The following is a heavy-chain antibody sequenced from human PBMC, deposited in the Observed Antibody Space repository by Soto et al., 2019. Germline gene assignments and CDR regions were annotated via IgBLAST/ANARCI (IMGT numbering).Heavy chain of an antibody. CDR2: IYYSGST. D-gene: IGHD5-18*01. CDR3: ARGTAMVYYYYGMDV. J-gene: IGHJ6*02. CDR1: GGSISSYY. Sequence: PSETLSLTCTVSGGSISSYYWSWIRQPPGKGLEWIGYIYYSGSTNYNPSLKSRVTISVDTSKNQFSLKLSSVTAADTAVYYCARGTAMVYYYYGMDVWGQGTTVTVSS. V-gene: IGHV4-59*01.